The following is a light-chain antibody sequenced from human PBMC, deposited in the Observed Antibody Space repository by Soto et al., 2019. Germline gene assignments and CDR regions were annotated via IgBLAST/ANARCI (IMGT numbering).Light chain of an antibody. V-gene: IGKV3-20*01. CDR3: QQYGTTPIT. CDR2: NAF. Sequence: EIVVTQSPGTLSLSPGERAALSCRASQSVSSDFVAWYQQKLGQAPRLLISNAFSRATGIPDRFSGSGSGTDFTLSIRRVEPEDFAVYYCQQYGTTPITFGQGTRLEIK. J-gene: IGKJ5*01. CDR1: QSVSSDF.